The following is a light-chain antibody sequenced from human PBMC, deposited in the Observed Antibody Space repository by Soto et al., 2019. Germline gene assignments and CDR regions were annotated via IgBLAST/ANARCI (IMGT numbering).Light chain of an antibody. V-gene: IGKV1-5*01. CDR3: QQYNSYPRRRT. Sequence: DIQMTQSPSTLSASVGHRVTITCRASQSISSWLAWYQQKPGKAPKLLIYDASSLESGVPSRFSGSGSGTEFPLPLSSLQPDDFATSYYQQYNSYPRRRTFRQGTKLEI. J-gene: IGKJ2*01. CDR2: DAS. CDR1: QSISSW.